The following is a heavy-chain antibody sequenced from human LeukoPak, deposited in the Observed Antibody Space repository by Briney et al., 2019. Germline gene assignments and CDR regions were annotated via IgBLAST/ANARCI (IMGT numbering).Heavy chain of an antibody. CDR1: GFTFSSYG. J-gene: IGHJ4*02. CDR2: ISYDGSNK. CDR3: AKVGIEVASFDY. D-gene: IGHD1-26*01. Sequence: GGSLRLSCAASGFTFSSYGMHWVRQAPCKGLEWVAVISYDGSNKYYADSVKGRFTISRDSSKNTLYLQMNSLRAEDTAVYYCAKVGIEVASFDYWGQGTLVTVSS. V-gene: IGHV3-30*18.